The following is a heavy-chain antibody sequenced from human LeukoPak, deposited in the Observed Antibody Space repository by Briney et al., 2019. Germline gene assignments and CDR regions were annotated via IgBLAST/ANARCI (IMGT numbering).Heavy chain of an antibody. CDR1: GFTFSNYV. J-gene: IGHJ4*02. V-gene: IGHV3-23*01. CDR2: ISGSGGST. Sequence: PGGSLRLSCAASGFTFSNYVMSWVRQAPGKGPEWVSAISGSGGSTYYADSVKGRFTTSRDNSKNTLYLQMNSLRAEDTAVYYCATSGGDKLFGGYFDYWGQGTLVTVSS. D-gene: IGHD3-3*01. CDR3: ATSGGDKLFGGYFDY.